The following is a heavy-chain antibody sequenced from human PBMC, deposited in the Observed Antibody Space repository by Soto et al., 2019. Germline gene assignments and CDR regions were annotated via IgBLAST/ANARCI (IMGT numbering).Heavy chain of an antibody. D-gene: IGHD3-16*01. Sequence: GWSLRLSCAASGFSFSTSAMHWVRQAPGKGLEWLAVMSYDGNNKYYGDSVKGRFTISRDNSKNTLYLQMNSLRAEDTAVYYCAKDPYDLVWGTYGPPDYWGQGTEVTVS. CDR1: GFSFSTSA. V-gene: IGHV3-30*18. CDR2: MSYDGNNK. CDR3: AKDPYDLVWGTYGPPDY. J-gene: IGHJ4*02.